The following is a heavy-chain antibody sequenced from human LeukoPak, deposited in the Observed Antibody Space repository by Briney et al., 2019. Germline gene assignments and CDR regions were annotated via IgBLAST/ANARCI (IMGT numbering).Heavy chain of an antibody. CDR2: INHSGST. D-gene: IGHD3-22*01. V-gene: IGHV4-34*01. CDR3: ASPGHYYDSSGPLDY. J-gene: IGHJ4*02. Sequence: SETLSLTCAVYGGSFSGYYWSWIRQPPGKGLEWIGVINHSGSTNYNPSLKSRVTISVDTSKNQFSLKLSSVTAADTAVYYCASPGHYYDSSGPLDYWGQGTLVTVSS. CDR1: GGSFSGYY.